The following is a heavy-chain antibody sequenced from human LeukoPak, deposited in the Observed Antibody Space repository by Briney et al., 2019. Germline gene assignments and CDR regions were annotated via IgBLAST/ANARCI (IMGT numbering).Heavy chain of an antibody. V-gene: IGHV4-34*01. J-gene: IGHJ6*03. CDR3: ARSVGGPKYYYYYYYMDV. CDR1: GGSLSGYY. Sequence: SETLSLTCAVYGGSLSGYYWSWIRQPPGKGLEWIGEINHSGSTNYNPSLKSRVTISVDTSKNQFSLKLSSVTAADTAVYYCARSVGGPKYYYYYYYMDVWGKGTAVTVSS. D-gene: IGHD3-10*01. CDR2: INHSGST.